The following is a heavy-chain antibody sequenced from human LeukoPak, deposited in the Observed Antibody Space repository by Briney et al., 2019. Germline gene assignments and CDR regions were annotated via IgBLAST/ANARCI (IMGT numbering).Heavy chain of an antibody. CDR3: ARGALGFDY. Sequence: PGGSLRLSCEASGFTFSSYDIQWVRQTPGKGLEWVSSSGTAGETYYAGSVKGRFPLSRENAKKSSYLQMNTLGAGDTAVYYCARGALGFDYWGQGALVTVSS. J-gene: IGHJ4*02. CDR2: SGTAGET. V-gene: IGHV3-13*01. CDR1: GFTFSSYD.